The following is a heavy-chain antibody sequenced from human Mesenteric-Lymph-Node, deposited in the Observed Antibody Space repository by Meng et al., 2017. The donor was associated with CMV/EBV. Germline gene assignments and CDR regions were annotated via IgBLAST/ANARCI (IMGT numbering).Heavy chain of an antibody. Sequence: GESLKISCAASGFTFSNFWMTWIRQAPGKGLEWVANIKQDGSDKYYVDSLKGRFTISRDNAKNSLFLQMDSLRAEDTAVYYCVRERGTILSVVDYWGQGTLVTVSS. D-gene: IGHD1-1*01. CDR2: IKQDGSDK. CDR3: VRERGTILSVVDY. CDR1: GFTFSNFW. J-gene: IGHJ4*02. V-gene: IGHV3-7*01.